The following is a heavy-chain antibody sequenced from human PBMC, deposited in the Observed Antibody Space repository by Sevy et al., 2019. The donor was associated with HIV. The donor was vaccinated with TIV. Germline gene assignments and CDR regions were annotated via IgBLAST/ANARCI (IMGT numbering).Heavy chain of an antibody. V-gene: IGHV3-66*02. CDR3: ARAGCSGGSCYSKFYYFDY. CDR1: GFTVSSNY. D-gene: IGHD2-15*01. J-gene: IGHJ4*02. Sequence: GGSLRLSCAASGFTVSSNYMSWVRQAPGKGLEWVSVIYSGGSTYYADSVKVRFTISRDNSKNTLYLQMNSLRAEDTAVYYWARAGCSGGSCYSKFYYFDYWGQGTLVTVSS. CDR2: IYSGGST.